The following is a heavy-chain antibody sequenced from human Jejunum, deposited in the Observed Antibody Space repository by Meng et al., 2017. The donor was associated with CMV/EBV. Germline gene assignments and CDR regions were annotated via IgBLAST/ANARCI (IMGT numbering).Heavy chain of an antibody. CDR1: GFTFSYHA. CDR2: IYNDDTTT. D-gene: IGHD6-19*01. Sequence: SGFTFSYHAMSWVRQAPGKGLEWVSGIYNDDTTTYFVESVKGRFTISRDNSKNTLYLQVNRLGGEDTALYYCARVARGSGWSYYFDLWGQGTQVTVS. CDR3: ARVARGSGWSYYFDL. J-gene: IGHJ4*02. V-gene: IGHV3-23*03.